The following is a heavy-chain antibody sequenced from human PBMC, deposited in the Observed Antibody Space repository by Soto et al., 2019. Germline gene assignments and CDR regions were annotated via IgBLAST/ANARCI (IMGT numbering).Heavy chain of an antibody. Sequence: SETLSLTCSVSGGSVSNKTYYWSWIRQPPGKRLEWIGYVYNSGSTNYNPSLKSRVTISEDTSKSQFPLKVNSMTAADTAVYYCARYRREAVAGYTLDNWGQGILVTVSS. CDR1: GGSVSNKTYY. V-gene: IGHV4-61*01. J-gene: IGHJ4*02. CDR3: ARYRREAVAGYTLDN. D-gene: IGHD6-13*01. CDR2: VYNSGST.